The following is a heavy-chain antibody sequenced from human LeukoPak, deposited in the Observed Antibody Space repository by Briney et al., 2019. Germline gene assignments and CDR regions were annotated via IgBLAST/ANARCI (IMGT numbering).Heavy chain of an antibody. D-gene: IGHD6-19*01. CDR1: GGTFSSYA. CDR2: IIPIFGTA. J-gene: IGHJ4*02. V-gene: IGHV1-69*05. CDR3: ARSSWYSSGWYENFDY. Sequence: SVKVSCKASGGTFSSYAISWVRQAPGQGLEWMGGIIPIFGTANYAQKFQGRVTITTDESTSTAYMELSSPRSEDTAVYYCARSSWYSSGWYENFDYWGQGTLVTVSS.